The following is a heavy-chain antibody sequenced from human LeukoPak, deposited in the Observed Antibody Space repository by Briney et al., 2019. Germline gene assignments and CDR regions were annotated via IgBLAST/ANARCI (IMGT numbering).Heavy chain of an antibody. J-gene: IGHJ5*02. CDR1: GYNFTSYW. CDR3: ARRGTGYCSGGSCYSANWFDP. V-gene: IGHV5-51*01. CDR2: IYPSDSDT. D-gene: IGHD2-15*01. Sequence: GESLKISCTGSGYNFTSYWIGWVRQMPGKGLEWMGIIYPSDSDTRYSPSFQGQVTISADKSISTAYLQWSSLKASDTAMYYCARRGTGYCSGGSCYSANWFDPWGQGTLVTVSS.